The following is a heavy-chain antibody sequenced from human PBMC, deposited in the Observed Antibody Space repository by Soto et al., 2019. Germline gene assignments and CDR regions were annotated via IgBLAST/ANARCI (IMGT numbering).Heavy chain of an antibody. J-gene: IGHJ4*02. CDR1: GFSFSSYW. CDR3: ARSYCSSTTCPIETVDY. V-gene: IGHV3-7*01. CDR2: TNQDGSER. D-gene: IGHD2-2*01. Sequence: PGGSLRLSCAASGFSFSSYWMSWVRQAPGKGLEWVANTNQDGSERYYVDSVKGRFTISRDNAKNSLYLQMTSLRAEDTAVFYCARSYCSSTTCPIETVDYWGQGTLVTVSS.